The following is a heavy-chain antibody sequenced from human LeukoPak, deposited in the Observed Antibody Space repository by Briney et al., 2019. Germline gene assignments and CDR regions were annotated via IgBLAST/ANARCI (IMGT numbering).Heavy chain of an antibody. V-gene: IGHV3-23*01. CDR1: GITFSSYA. CDR3: VKDPRFMGYHYMDV. J-gene: IGHJ6*03. CDR2: ISGSGGST. D-gene: IGHD3-10*01. Sequence: GGSLRLSCAASGITFSSYAMTWVRQAPGKGLEWVSAISGSGGSTHYADSVKGRPTISRDNSKNTLYLQMNSLRAEDTAVYYCVKDPRFMGYHYMDVWGKGTTVTVSS.